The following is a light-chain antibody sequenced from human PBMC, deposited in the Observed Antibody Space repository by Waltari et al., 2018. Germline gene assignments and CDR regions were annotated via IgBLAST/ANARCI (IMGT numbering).Light chain of an antibody. CDR1: QSILSSSNNRNF. CDR3: QQYYSDKT. Sequence: DIVMTPSPNSRAVSLGERAPISSKSTQSILSSSNNRNFLSLYQQKPGQPPKLLIDWASTRESGVPDRFSGSGSGTDFTLTSSSLQAEDVAVYYCQQYYSDKTFGQGTKVEIK. CDR2: WAS. V-gene: IGKV4-1*01. J-gene: IGKJ1*01.